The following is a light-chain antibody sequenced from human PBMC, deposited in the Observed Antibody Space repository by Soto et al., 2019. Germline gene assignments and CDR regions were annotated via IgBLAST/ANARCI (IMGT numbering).Light chain of an antibody. V-gene: IGLV2-8*01. J-gene: IGLJ2*01. CDR2: EVT. CDR1: SSDVGSYDY. Sequence: QSAPTQPPSASGSRGQSVTISCTGTSSDVGSYDYVSWYQQHPGKAPKLIIYEVTKRPSGVPDRFSGSKSGNTASLTVSGLQAEDEADYYCSSYAGNNDLLFGGGTKLTVL. CDR3: SSYAGNNDLL.